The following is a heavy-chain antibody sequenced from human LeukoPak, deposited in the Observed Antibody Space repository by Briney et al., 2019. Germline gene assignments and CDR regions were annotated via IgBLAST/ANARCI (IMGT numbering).Heavy chain of an antibody. J-gene: IGHJ4*02. CDR3: ARQNHDHGDYTVDY. D-gene: IGHD4-17*01. CDR1: GGSVSSGSYH. V-gene: IGHV4-61*01. CDR2: INYSGST. Sequence: SETLSLTCTVSGGSVSSGSYHWSWIRQPPGKGLEWIGYINYSGSTNYNPSLKSRVTISVDTSKNQFSLKLSSVTAADTAVYYCARQNHDHGDYTVDYWGQGTLVTVSS.